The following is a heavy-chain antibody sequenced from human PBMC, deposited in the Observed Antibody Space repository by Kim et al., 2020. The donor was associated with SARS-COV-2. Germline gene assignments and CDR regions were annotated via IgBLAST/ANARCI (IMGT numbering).Heavy chain of an antibody. D-gene: IGHD1-20*01. CDR3: ARVADNWNDGGFDY. CDR2: INHSGST. V-gene: IGHV4-34*01. CDR1: GGSFSGYY. Sequence: SETLSLICAVYGGSFSGYYWSWIRQPPGKGLEWIGEINHSGSTNYNPSLKSRVTISVDTSKNQFSLKLSSVTAADTAVYYCARVADNWNDGGFDYWGQGTLVTVSS. J-gene: IGHJ4*02.